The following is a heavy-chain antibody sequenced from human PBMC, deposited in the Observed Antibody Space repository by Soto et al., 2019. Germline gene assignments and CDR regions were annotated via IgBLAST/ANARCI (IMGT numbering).Heavy chain of an antibody. D-gene: IGHD4-17*01. CDR1: GFTFSSYA. V-gene: IGHV3-30-3*01. J-gene: IGHJ5*02. CDR3: ARLRFPYMTTGKWFDP. Sequence: GGSLRLSCAASGFTFSSYAMHWVRQAPGKGLEWVAVISYDGSNKYYADSVKGRFTISRDNSKNTLYLQMNSLRAEDTAVYYCARLRFPYMTTGKWFDPWGQGTLVTVSS. CDR2: ISYDGSNK.